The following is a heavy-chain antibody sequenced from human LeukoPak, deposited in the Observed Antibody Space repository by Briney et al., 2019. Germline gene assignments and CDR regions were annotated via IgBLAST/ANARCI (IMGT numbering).Heavy chain of an antibody. V-gene: IGHV3-7*01. D-gene: IGHD3-3*01. Sequence: GGSLRLSCAASGFTFSSYWMSWVRQAPGKGLEWVANIKQDGSEKYYVDSVKGRFTISRDNAKNSLYLQMNSLRAEDTAVYYCARSRGITIFGVVIREFDYWGQGTLVTVSS. J-gene: IGHJ4*02. CDR2: IKQDGSEK. CDR1: GFTFSSYW. CDR3: ARSRGITIFGVVIREFDY.